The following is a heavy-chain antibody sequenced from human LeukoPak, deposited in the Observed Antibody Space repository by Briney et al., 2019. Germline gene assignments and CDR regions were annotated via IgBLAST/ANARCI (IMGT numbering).Heavy chain of an antibody. CDR1: GGSISSYY. V-gene: IGHV4-59*01. CDR3: ARGVHDFWSGYYSVYYYYYYYMDV. CDR2: IYYSGST. J-gene: IGHJ6*03. Sequence: SETLSLTCTVSGGSISSYYWSWIRQPPGKGLEWIGYIYYSGSTNYNPSLKSRVTISVDTSKNQFSLALSSVTAADTAVYYCARGVHDFWSGYYSVYYYYYYYMDVWGKGTTVTGSS. D-gene: IGHD3-3*01.